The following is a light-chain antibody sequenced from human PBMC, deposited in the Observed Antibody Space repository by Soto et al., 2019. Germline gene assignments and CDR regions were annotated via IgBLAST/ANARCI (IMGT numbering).Light chain of an antibody. J-gene: IGKJ2*02. Sequence: DIQMTQSPSSLSAPVGDRVTISCRASQSISTYLNWYQQKPGKAPKFLIYSASSLQSGVPSRFSGSGSGTDFTLTISSLQPEDFATYYCQQSYSTPCTFGQGTKLEIK. CDR1: QSISTY. CDR2: SAS. V-gene: IGKV1-39*01. CDR3: QQSYSTPCT.